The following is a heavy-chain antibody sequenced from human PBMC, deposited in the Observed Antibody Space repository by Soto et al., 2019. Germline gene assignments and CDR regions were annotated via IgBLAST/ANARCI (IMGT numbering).Heavy chain of an antibody. CDR3: ARGDGLGNWLDP. Sequence: QVQLVQSGSEVKKPGASVKVSCKSFGYSFTSFDVHWVRQASGQGLEWMGWMNPNSGNTDYAQRFQGRVTMTRNTSLSTSYMELNSLTSDDTAVYYSARGDGLGNWLDPWGQGTLVTVSS. CDR1: GYSFTSFD. CDR2: MNPNSGNT. V-gene: IGHV1-8*02. D-gene: IGHD3-16*01. J-gene: IGHJ5*02.